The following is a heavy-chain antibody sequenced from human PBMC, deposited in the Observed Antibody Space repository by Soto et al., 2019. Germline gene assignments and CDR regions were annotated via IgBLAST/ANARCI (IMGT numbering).Heavy chain of an antibody. CDR3: RTVDTAMDYYYGMDG. D-gene: IGHD5-18*01. CDR2: INHSGST. J-gene: IGHJ6*02. CDR1: GGSFSGYY. Sequence: SETLSLTCAVYGGSFSGYYWSWIRQPPGKGLEWIGEINHSGSTNYNPSLKSRVTISVDTSKNQFSLKLSSVTAADTAVYYCRTVDTAMDYYYGMDGWGQGTTVTVSS. V-gene: IGHV4-34*01.